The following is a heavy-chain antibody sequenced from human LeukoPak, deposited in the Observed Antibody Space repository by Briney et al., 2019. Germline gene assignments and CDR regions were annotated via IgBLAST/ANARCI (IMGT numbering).Heavy chain of an antibody. J-gene: IGHJ4*02. Sequence: GGSLRLSCAASGFTFSSYWMHWVRPAPGKGLVWVSRINSDGSSTNYADSVKGRFTISRDNAKNTLYLQMNSLRAEDTAVYYCARANNTRTYYYDSSGYRGYWGQGTLVTVSS. CDR2: INSDGSST. V-gene: IGHV3-74*01. D-gene: IGHD3-22*01. CDR1: GFTFSSYW. CDR3: ARANNTRTYYYDSSGYRGY.